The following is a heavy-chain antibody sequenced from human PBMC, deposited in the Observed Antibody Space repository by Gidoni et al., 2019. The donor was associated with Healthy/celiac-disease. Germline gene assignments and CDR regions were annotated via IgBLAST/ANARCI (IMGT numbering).Heavy chain of an antibody. CDR3: ARERLLRYFDWSPRYYYGMDV. J-gene: IGHJ6*02. V-gene: IGHV4-61*02. D-gene: IGHD3-9*01. Sequence: QVQLQESGPGLVKPSQTLSLTCTASGGSISSGPYYWTWIRQPAGKALEWIGRIYTRGSTNYNPSLKSRVTISVDTSKNQFSLKLSSVTAADTAVYYCARERLLRYFDWSPRYYYGMDVWGQGTTVTVSS. CDR1: GGSISSGPYY. CDR2: IYTRGST.